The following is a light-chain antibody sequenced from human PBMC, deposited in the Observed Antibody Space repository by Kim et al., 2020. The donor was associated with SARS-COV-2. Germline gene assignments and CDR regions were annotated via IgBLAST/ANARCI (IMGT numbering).Light chain of an antibody. CDR1: QTISTF. V-gene: IGKV1-39*01. J-gene: IGKJ2*01. CDR2: GAS. Sequence: ASVGDNVTITCRASQTISTFLNWYQQKPGKAPNLLIHGASSLQSGVPSRFSGSGSGTDFTLTISGLQPEDVATYFCQQSYNTPRYTFGQGTKLEI. CDR3: QQSYNTPRYT.